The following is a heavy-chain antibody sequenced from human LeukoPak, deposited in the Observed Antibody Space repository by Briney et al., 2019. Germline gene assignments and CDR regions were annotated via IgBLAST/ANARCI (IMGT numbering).Heavy chain of an antibody. CDR3: ARIDPLGFFDQ. J-gene: IGHJ4*02. V-gene: IGHV4-59*13. CDR1: GAFTSTYY. Sequence: PSETLSLACTVSGAFTSTYYWSWVRQPPTGGLEWIGYVFYSGSSNYNPNFSSRVTMSVHTSKSQFSLKLTSVTAADTAVYYCARIDPLGFFDQWGQGTLVTVSS. CDR2: VFYSGSS. D-gene: IGHD6-25*01.